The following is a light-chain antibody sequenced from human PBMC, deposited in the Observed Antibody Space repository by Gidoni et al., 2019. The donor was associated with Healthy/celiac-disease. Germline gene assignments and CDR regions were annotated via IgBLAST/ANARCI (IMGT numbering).Light chain of an antibody. Sequence: EIVLTQSPATLSLSPGERATLSCRARQSVSSYLAWYQQKPGQAPRLLIYYASNRATGIPARFSGSGSGTDFTLTISSLEPEDFAVYYCQQRSNCPLTFGGGTKVEIK. CDR3: QQRSNCPLT. CDR1: QSVSSY. CDR2: YAS. J-gene: IGKJ4*01. V-gene: IGKV3-11*01.